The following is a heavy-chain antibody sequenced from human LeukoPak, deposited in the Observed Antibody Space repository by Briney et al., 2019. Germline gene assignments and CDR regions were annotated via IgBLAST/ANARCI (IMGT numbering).Heavy chain of an antibody. CDR3: ARDDCSGGSCYSDHFDY. D-gene: IGHD2-15*01. CDR1: GYTFTSYG. CDR2: ISAYNGNT. J-gene: IGHJ4*02. V-gene: IGHV1-18*04. Sequence: ASVKVSCKASGYTFTSYGISWVRQAPGQGLEWMGWISAYNGNTNYAQKLQGRVTMTTDTSTSTAYMELRSLRSDDTAVYYCARDDCSGGSCYSDHFDYWGQGTLVTVSS.